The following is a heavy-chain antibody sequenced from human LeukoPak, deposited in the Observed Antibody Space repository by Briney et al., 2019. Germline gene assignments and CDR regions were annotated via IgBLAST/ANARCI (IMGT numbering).Heavy chain of an antibody. V-gene: IGHV3-66*01. Sequence: PGGSLRLSCAASGFIVSSNYMSWVRQAPGKGLEWVSVIYSGGSTHHADSVKGRFTISRDNSKNTLYLQMNSLRAEDTAVYYCARDSRRGYDSSGYNFDYWGQGTLVTVSS. CDR2: IYSGGST. D-gene: IGHD3-22*01. CDR1: GFIVSSNY. J-gene: IGHJ4*02. CDR3: ARDSRRGYDSSGYNFDY.